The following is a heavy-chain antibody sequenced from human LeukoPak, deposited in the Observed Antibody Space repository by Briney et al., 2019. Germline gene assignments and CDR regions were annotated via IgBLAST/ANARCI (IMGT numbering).Heavy chain of an antibody. CDR1: GLTFSSYN. CDR2: ISSRSSYI. V-gene: IGHV3-21*01. Sequence: GGSLRLSCAASGLTFSSYNMNWVRQAPGKGLEWVSSISSRSSYIYYADSMKGRFTISRDNAKNSLYLQMNSLTAEDTAVYYCARAWGIDYYDRVLHDYWGQGTLVTVSS. J-gene: IGHJ4*02. D-gene: IGHD3-22*01. CDR3: ARAWGIDYYDRVLHDY.